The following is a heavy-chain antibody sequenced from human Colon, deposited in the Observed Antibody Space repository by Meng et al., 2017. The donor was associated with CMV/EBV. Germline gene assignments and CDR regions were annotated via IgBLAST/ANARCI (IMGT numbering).Heavy chain of an antibody. V-gene: IGHV1-2*02. CDR3: ARGKNYYDSSGYRKGLDY. D-gene: IGHD3-22*01. Sequence: QGQLVQSGAEVQKPGALRKGSRKASGYTFTDNYMHWVRQAPGQGLEWMGWINPNSGGTNYAQRFQGRVTMTRDTSISTAYMELSRLRSDDTAVYYCARGKNYYDSSGYRKGLDYWGQGTLVTVSS. J-gene: IGHJ4*02. CDR2: INPNSGGT. CDR1: GYTFTDNY.